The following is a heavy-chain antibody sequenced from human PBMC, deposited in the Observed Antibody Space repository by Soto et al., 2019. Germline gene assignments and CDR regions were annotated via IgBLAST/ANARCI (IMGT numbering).Heavy chain of an antibody. D-gene: IGHD6-19*01. V-gene: IGHV4-59*08. J-gene: IGHJ3*02. Sequence: SETLSLTCTVSGGSISGYCWSWIRQPPGKGLEYIGFVCYSGSTNSNPSLRSRVTISLDTSKNQSSLKLSSVTAADTAVYYCARHGRGSSGWKNDAFDIWGQGTMVTVSS. CDR2: VCYSGST. CDR3: ARHGRGSSGWKNDAFDI. CDR1: GGSISGYC.